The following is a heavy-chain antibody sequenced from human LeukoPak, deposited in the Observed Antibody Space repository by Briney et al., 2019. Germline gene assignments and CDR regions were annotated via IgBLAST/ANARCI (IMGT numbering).Heavy chain of an antibody. J-gene: IGHJ3*01. CDR2: IYWDNDK. Sequence: SGPALVNPTQTLTLTCSFSGFSLITSGVGVGWIRQSPGKALEWVAIIYWDNDKRYSPYLNNRLSTTKDTSNNQVVLTMTNMDPVDTGTYFCAHIMITFGGVLRDDAFDVWGPGTVVTVSP. D-gene: IGHD3-16*01. CDR1: GFSLITSGVG. CDR3: AHIMITFGGVLRDDAFDV. V-gene: IGHV2-5*02.